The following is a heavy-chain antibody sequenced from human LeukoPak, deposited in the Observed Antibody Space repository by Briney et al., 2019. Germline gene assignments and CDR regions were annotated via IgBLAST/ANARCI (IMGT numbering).Heavy chain of an antibody. D-gene: IGHD3-10*01. Sequence: SETLSLTCTVSGGSISSYYWSWIRQPAGKGLEWIGYIYYSGSTNYNPSLKSRVTISVDTSKNQFSLKLSSVTAADTAVYYCARHSDYYDAFDIWGQGTMVTVSS. J-gene: IGHJ3*02. CDR2: IYYSGST. CDR1: GGSISSYY. CDR3: ARHSDYYDAFDI. V-gene: IGHV4-59*08.